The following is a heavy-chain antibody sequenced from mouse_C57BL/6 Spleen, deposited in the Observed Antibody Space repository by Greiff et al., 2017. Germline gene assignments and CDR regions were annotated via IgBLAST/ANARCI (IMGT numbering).Heavy chain of an antibody. J-gene: IGHJ2*01. CDR2: ISSGSSTI. CDR3: ARGDFFDY. Sequence: EVKLMESGGGLVKPGGSLKLSCAASGFTFSDYGMHWVRQAPEKGLEWVAYISSGSSTIYYADTVKGRFTFSRDNAKNTLFLQMTSLGSDDAAMYDCARGDFFDYWGQGTTLTVSS. CDR1: GFTFSDYG. V-gene: IGHV5-17*01.